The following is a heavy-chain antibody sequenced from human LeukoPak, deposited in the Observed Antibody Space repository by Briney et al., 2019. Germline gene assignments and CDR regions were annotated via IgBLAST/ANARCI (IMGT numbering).Heavy chain of an antibody. V-gene: IGHV4-30-2*06. J-gene: IGHJ4*02. CDR3: ARDSGLEGHFDY. CDR2: IYHSGTT. CDR1: GGPIRSAGYY. D-gene: IGHD3-16*01. Sequence: SQTLSLTCNVSGGPIRSAGYYWSWIRQSPGRGLEWIGYIYHSGTTFYSPSLKSRVTISIDTSKSQFSLNLRSVTAADTAVYYCARDSGLEGHFDYWGQGTLVTVSS.